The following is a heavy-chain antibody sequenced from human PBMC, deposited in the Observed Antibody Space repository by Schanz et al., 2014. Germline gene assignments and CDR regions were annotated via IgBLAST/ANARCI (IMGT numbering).Heavy chain of an antibody. CDR2: IFTDGRT. V-gene: IGHV3-53*01. J-gene: IGHJ4*02. D-gene: IGHD3-10*01. Sequence: EVQLVASGGGLVQPGGSLRLSCAASGFAVDNYYMSCVRQAPGRGLEWVSIIFTDGRTYYADSVKGRFTISRDNSKNSLYLQMNSLRAEDTAVYYCARIGGSVFDYWAQGTLDTVSS. CDR1: GFAVDNYY. CDR3: ARIGGSVFDY.